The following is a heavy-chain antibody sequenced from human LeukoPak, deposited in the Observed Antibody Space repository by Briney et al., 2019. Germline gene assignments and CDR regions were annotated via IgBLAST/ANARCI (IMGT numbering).Heavy chain of an antibody. CDR3: ARPPSRITGTTEDY. V-gene: IGHV5-51*01. CDR2: IYPGDSDT. J-gene: IGHJ4*02. D-gene: IGHD1-20*01. Sequence: GESLKISCKASGYSFATYWIGWVRQMPGKGLGWVGIIYPGDSDTRYNPSFQGQVTISADKSINTAYLQWRSLKASDTAMYYCARPPSRITGTTEDYWGQGTLVTVSS. CDR1: GYSFATYW.